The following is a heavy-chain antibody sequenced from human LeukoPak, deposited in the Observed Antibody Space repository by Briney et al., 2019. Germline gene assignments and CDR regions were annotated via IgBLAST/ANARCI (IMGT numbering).Heavy chain of an antibody. CDR3: ARHQWHYYYYMGV. CDR1: GGSIRTPTYY. D-gene: IGHD6-19*01. CDR2: SYYSGTT. Sequence: SETLSLTCTVSGGSIRTPTYYWGWIRQPPGKGLEWIASSYYSGTTYYNTSLRSRLTTFVDTSNNQFYMNLSSVTAADTAVYYCARHQWHYYYYMGVWGKGSTVTVSS. V-gene: IGHV4-39*01. J-gene: IGHJ6*03.